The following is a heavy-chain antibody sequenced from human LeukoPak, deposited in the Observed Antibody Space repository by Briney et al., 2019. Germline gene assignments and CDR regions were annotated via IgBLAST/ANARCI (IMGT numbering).Heavy chain of an antibody. J-gene: IGHJ3*02. D-gene: IGHD3-10*01. CDR3: ARDRCGGFGESAFDI. V-gene: IGHV3-11*05. CDR2: ISSSSSYT. CDR1: GFTFSDYY. Sequence: PGGSLRLSCAASGFTFSDYYMSWIRQAPGKGLEWVSYISSSSSYTNYADSVKGRFTISRDNAKNSLYLQMNSLRAEDTAVYYCARDRCGGFGESAFDIWGQGTMVTVSS.